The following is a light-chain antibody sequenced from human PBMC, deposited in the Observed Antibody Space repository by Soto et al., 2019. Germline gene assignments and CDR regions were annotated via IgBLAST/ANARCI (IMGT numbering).Light chain of an antibody. CDR1: RSLFSISDNKNY. CDR2: GAS. CDR3: QQYSNWPWT. Sequence: DIVMTQSPDSLAVSLGERATINCKSSRSLFSISDNKNYLAWYQQTPGQAPRLLIQGASARATDVPARFSGSGSGTEFTLTISSLQSEDFAVYYCQQYSNWPWTFGQGTKVEI. J-gene: IGKJ1*01. V-gene: IGKV4-1*01.